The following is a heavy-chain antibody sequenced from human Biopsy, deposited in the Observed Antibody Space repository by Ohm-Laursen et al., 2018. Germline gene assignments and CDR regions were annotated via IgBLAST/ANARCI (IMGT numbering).Heavy chain of an antibody. D-gene: IGHD3-22*01. V-gene: IGHV4-34*01. CDR1: GESFNGYY. CDR2: INHSGRT. Sequence: SVTLSLTCAVYGESFNGYYWSWIRQTPGKGLEWIGEINHSGRTNYNPSLKSLVTISVDTSKNQFLLKVRPVTAADTAVYYCVRGVDYYDPYHYYALDVWGQGTTVTVSS. J-gene: IGHJ6*02. CDR3: VRGVDYYDPYHYYALDV.